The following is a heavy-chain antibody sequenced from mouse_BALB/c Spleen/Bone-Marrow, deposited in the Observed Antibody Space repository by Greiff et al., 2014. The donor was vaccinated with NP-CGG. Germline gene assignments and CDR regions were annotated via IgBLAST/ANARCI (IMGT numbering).Heavy chain of an antibody. CDR1: GYSFTGYY. V-gene: IGHV1-31*01. D-gene: IGHD4-1*01. J-gene: IGHJ2*01. CDR3: ARAWDY. CDR2: INPYNGAT. Sequence: VQLQQSGPDLVKPGASVKISCKASGYSFTGYYMHWVKQSHVKSLEWIGRINPYNGATTYNQNFKDKASLTVDKSSSTAYMELHSLTSEYAAVYYCARAWDYWGQGPTLTVSS.